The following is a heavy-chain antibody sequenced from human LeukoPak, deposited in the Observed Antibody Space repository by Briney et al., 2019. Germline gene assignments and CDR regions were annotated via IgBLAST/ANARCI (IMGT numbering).Heavy chain of an antibody. CDR2: IYYSGST. V-gene: IGHV4-39*07. J-gene: IGHJ5*02. Sequence: SETLSLTCTVSGGSISSSSYYWGWIRQPPGKGPEWIGSIYYSGSTYYNPSLKSRVTISVDTSKNQFSLKLSSVTAADTAVYYCARLVGATSRNNWFDPWGQGTLVTVSS. CDR1: GGSISSSSYY. CDR3: ARLVGATSRNNWFDP. D-gene: IGHD1-26*01.